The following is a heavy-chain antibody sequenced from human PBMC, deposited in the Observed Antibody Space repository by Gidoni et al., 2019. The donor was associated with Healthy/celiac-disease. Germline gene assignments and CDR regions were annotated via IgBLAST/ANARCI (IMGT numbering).Heavy chain of an antibody. CDR3: ARSLDYNWFDP. J-gene: IGHJ5*02. Sequence: QLQLQESGPGLVKPSETLSLTCTVSGGSISSSSYYWGWIRQPPGKGLEWIGSIYYSGSTYYNPSLKSRVTISVDTSKNQFSLKLSSVTAADTAVYYCARSLDYNWFDPWGQGTLVTVSS. CDR2: IYYSGST. D-gene: IGHD1-1*01. CDR1: GGSISSSSYY. V-gene: IGHV4-39*01.